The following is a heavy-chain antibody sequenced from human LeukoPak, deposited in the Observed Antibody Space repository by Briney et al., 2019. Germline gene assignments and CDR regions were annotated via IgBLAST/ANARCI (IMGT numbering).Heavy chain of an antibody. CDR1: GFAFNNYW. CDR3: ARRGTGHGMDV. D-gene: IGHD1-1*01. CDR2: INNDGSSA. V-gene: IGHV3-74*01. Sequence: GGSLRLSCAASGFAFNNYWIHWVRQVPGKGLVWVSRINNDGSSASYVDSVKGRFTISRDNAKNTLFLQMNSLRAEDAAVYYCARRGTGHGMDVWGQGTTVIVSS. J-gene: IGHJ6*02.